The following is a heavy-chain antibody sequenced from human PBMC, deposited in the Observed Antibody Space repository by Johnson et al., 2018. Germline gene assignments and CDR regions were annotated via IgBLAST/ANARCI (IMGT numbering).Heavy chain of an antibody. CDR1: GFTFSDLY. CDR3: AKIWFGPHDAFDV. J-gene: IGHJ3*01. CDR2: TRNKVNFYST. V-gene: IGHV3-72*01. Sequence: VQLVQSGGGLVQPGGSLRLSCAASGFTFSDLYMDWVRQAPGKGLEWVGRTRNKVNFYSTEYAASVKGKFTISSDESNNSLYLKMNSLRAEDTSVYYCAKIWFGPHDAFDVWGQGTLVTVSS. D-gene: IGHD3-10*01.